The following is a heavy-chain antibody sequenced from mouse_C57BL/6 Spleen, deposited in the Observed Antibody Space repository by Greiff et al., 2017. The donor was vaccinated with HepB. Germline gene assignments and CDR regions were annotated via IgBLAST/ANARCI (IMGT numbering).Heavy chain of an antibody. CDR1: GYTFTSYW. V-gene: IGHV1-55*01. Sequence: QVQLQQPGAELVKPGASVKMSCKASGYTFTSYWISWVKQRPGQGLEWIGDIYPGSGSTNYNEKFKSKATLTVDTSSSTAYMQLSSLTSEDSAVYYCAREGYGSGYFDVWGTGTTVTVSS. CDR3: AREGYGSGYFDV. D-gene: IGHD1-1*01. CDR2: IYPGSGST. J-gene: IGHJ1*03.